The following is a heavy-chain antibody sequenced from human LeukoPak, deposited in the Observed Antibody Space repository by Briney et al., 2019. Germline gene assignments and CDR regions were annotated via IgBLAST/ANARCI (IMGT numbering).Heavy chain of an antibody. CDR2: INWNGGST. CDR3: ARDWADGSGWYYFDY. CDR1: GFTFDGYG. V-gene: IGHV3-20*04. J-gene: IGHJ4*02. D-gene: IGHD6-19*01. Sequence: PGGSLRLSCAASGFTFDGYGMSWVRQAPGKGLEWVSGINWNGGSTGYADSVKGRFTISRDNAKNSLYLQMNSLRAEDTALYYCARDWADGSGWYYFDYWGQGTLVTVSS.